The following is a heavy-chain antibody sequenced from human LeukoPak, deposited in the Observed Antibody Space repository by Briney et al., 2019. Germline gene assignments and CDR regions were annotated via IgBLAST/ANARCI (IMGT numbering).Heavy chain of an antibody. J-gene: IGHJ4*02. D-gene: IGHD3-22*01. Sequence: GGSLRLSCAASGFTFSDYYVSWIRQAPGKGLEWVSYISSGGSTIYYADSVEGRFTISRDNAKNSLYLQMNSLRAEDTAVYYCARDRTYYDSSGYYPHYFDYWGQGTLVTVSS. CDR3: ARDRTYYDSSGYYPHYFDY. CDR1: GFTFSDYY. CDR2: ISSGGSTI. V-gene: IGHV3-11*01.